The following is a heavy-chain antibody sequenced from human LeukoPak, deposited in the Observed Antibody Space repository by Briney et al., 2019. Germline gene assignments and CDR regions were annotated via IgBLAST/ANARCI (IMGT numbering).Heavy chain of an antibody. CDR1: GFTCSSQA. D-gene: IGHD4-17*01. V-gene: IGHV3-23*01. CDR2: IGGSGSIT. Sequence: GASLRLSCAASGFTCSSQAMSWVRQAPGKGLEWVSVIGGSGSITYYRDSVKGRFTISRDNSKNTMYLQMNSLRAEDTAVYFCAIDDGGSVTTTDFEYWGQGTLVTVSS. J-gene: IGHJ4*02. CDR3: AIDDGGSVTTTDFEY.